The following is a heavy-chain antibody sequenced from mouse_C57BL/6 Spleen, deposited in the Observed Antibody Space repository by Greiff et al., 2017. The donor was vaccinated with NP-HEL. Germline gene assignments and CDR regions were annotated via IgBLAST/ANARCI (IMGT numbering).Heavy chain of an antibody. CDR3: ARHGVTTVVAFYYFDY. V-gene: IGHV5-6*01. J-gene: IGHJ2*01. Sequence: EVQRVESGGDLVKPGGSLKLSCAASGFTFSSYGMSWVRQTPDKRLEWVATISSGGSYTYYPDSVKGRFTISRDNAKNTLYLQMSSLKSEDTAMYYCARHGVTTVVAFYYFDYWGQGTTLTVSS. CDR2: ISSGGSYT. CDR1: GFTFSSYG. D-gene: IGHD1-1*01.